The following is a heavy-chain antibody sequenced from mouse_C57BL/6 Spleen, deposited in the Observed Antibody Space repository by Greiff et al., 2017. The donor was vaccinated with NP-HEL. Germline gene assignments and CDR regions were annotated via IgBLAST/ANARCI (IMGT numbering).Heavy chain of an antibody. V-gene: IGHV1-81*01. Sequence: QVQLQQSGAELARPGASVKLSCKASGYTFTSYGISWVKQRTGQGLEWIGEIYPRSGNTYYNEKFKGKATLTADKSSSTAYMELRSLTSEDSAVYFCAKTFYDYDAASWFAYWGQGTLVTVSA. J-gene: IGHJ3*01. CDR2: IYPRSGNT. CDR1: GYTFTSYG. D-gene: IGHD2-4*01. CDR3: AKTFYDYDAASWFAY.